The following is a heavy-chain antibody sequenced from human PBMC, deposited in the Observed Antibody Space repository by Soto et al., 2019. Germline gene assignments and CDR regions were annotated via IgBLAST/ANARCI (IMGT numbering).Heavy chain of an antibody. CDR2: IYYSGST. V-gene: IGHV4-59*01. CDR1: GGSISSYY. CDR3: GRALSITMVRGVGRYGMDV. J-gene: IGHJ6*02. D-gene: IGHD3-10*01. Sequence: KTSETLSLTCTVSGGSISSYYWSWIRQPPGKGLEWIGYIYYSGSTNYNHYLKSRVTITVETSKSQIYLKLSSVTAADTAVYYCGRALSITMVRGVGRYGMDVWGQGTMVTVSS.